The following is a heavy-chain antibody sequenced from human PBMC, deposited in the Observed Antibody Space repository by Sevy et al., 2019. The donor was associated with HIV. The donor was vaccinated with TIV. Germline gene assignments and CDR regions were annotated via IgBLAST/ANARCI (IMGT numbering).Heavy chain of an antibody. CDR2: ISYDGNNK. D-gene: IGHD1-26*01. J-gene: IGHJ6*02. V-gene: IGHV3-30-3*01. Sequence: GGSLRLSCAASGFTFSTYAIHWVHQAPGKGLEWVAVISYDGNNKYYADSVKGRFTISRDNSKKTLYLQMNSLRAEDTAVYFCAKDRQWEQEYYYYGMDVWGQGTTVTVSS. CDR3: AKDRQWEQEYYYYGMDV. CDR1: GFTFSTYA.